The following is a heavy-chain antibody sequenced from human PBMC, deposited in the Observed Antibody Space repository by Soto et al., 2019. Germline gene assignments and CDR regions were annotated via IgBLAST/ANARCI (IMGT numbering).Heavy chain of an antibody. CDR1: GYSISSSDW. V-gene: IGHV4-28*01. D-gene: IGHD2-15*01. CDR3: ARKYSRGAFDI. Sequence: QVQLQESGPGLVKPSDTLSLTCAVSGYSISSSDWWAWVRQPPGKGLEWIGYIYYSGNTFYNPSLKSRVTXSXHTSKNQFSLKLSSVTAVDTAIYYCARKYSRGAFDIWGQGTMVTVSS. CDR2: IYYSGNT. J-gene: IGHJ3*02.